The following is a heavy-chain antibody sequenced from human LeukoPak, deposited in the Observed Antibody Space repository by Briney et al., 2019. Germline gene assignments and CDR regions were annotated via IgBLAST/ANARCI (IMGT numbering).Heavy chain of an antibody. D-gene: IGHD6-6*01. Sequence: TLSLTCTVSGGSISSGGYYWSWIRQHPGKGLEWIGYIYYSGSTYYNPSLKSRVTISVDTSKNQSSLKLSSVTAADTAVYYCAREVLAATYFDYWGQGTLVTVSS. J-gene: IGHJ4*02. CDR2: IYYSGST. CDR1: GGSISSGGYY. CDR3: AREVLAATYFDY. V-gene: IGHV4-31*03.